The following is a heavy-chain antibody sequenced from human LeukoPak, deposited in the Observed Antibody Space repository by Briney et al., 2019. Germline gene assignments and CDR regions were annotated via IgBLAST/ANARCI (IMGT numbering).Heavy chain of an antibody. CDR1: GFSLSTTGMC. CDR3: ARTRGQYYYDSSGYPFDY. V-gene: IGHV2-70*11. D-gene: IGHD3-22*01. J-gene: IGHJ4*02. CDR2: FAWDDDK. Sequence: SGPTLVNPTQTLTLTCTFSGFSLSTTGMCVSWIRQPPGKALEWLARFAWDDDKHYTTSLKTRLTISKDTSKNQVVLTMNNMDPADTATYYCARTRGQYYYDSSGYPFDYWGQGTLVTVSS.